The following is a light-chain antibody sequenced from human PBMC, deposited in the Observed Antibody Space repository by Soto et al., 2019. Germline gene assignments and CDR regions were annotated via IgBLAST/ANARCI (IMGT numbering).Light chain of an antibody. Sequence: DIQMTQSPSSLSASVGDRVTITCQASQDISDSLNWYQQKPGKAPKLVIYTASNLETGVPSRFSGSGSGTHFAFTISSLQPEDIATYYCQQYDDRPLTLGGGTKVDNK. J-gene: IGKJ4*01. CDR1: QDISDS. CDR2: TAS. CDR3: QQYDDRPLT. V-gene: IGKV1-33*01.